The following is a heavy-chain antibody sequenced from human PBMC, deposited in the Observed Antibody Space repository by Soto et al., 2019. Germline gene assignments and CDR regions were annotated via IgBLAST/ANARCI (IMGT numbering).Heavy chain of an antibody. D-gene: IGHD6-19*01. CDR3: ARGVAVNGFDP. V-gene: IGHV6-1*01. CDR2: TYYRSNWRH. CDR1: GDSVSSNTAA. J-gene: IGHJ5*02. Sequence: SQTLSLTCAISGDSVSSNTAAWNWVRSSPSRGLEWLGRTYYRSNWRHDYAVSVKSRITVNPDTSKNHFSLQLNSVTPDDTAVYFCARGVAVNGFDPWGQGTLVSVSS.